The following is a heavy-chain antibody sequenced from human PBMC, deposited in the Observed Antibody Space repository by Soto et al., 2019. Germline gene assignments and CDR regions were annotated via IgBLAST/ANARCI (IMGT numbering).Heavy chain of an antibody. D-gene: IGHD1-26*01. CDR2: IVVGSGNT. CDR3: AAVYSGSLWYFDY. CDR1: GFTFTSSA. J-gene: IGHJ4*02. V-gene: IGHV1-58*01. Sequence: SVKVSCKASGFTFTSSAVPWVRQARGQRLEWIGWIVVGSGNTNYAQKFQERVTITRDMSTSTAYMELSSLRSEDTAVYYCAAVYSGSLWYFDYWGQGTMVTVSS.